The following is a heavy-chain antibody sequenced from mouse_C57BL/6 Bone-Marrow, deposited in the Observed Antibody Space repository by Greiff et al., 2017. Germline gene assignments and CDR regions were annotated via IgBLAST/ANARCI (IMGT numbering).Heavy chain of an antibody. D-gene: IGHD3-2*02. Sequence: LVESGAELAKPGASVKLSCKASGYTFTSYWMHWVKQRPGQGLEWIGYINPSSGYTKYNQKFKDKATLTADKSSSTAYMQLSSLTSEDSAVYYCAKGQLRAWFAYWGQGTLVTVSA. CDR3: AKGQLRAWFAY. CDR2: INPSSGYT. CDR1: GYTFTSYW. J-gene: IGHJ3*01. V-gene: IGHV1-7*01.